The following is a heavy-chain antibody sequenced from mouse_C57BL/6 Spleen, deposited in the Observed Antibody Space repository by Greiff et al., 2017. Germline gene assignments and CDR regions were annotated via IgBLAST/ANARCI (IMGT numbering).Heavy chain of an antibody. Sequence: VQLQQPGAELARPGASVKMSCKASGYTFTSYTMHWVKQRPGQGLEWIGYINPSSGYTKYNQKVKDKATLTADKSSSTADMQLSSLTSEDSAVYYCARHSSGYVGGMDYWGQGTSVTVSS. CDR2: INPSSGYT. CDR3: ARHSSGYVGGMDY. D-gene: IGHD3-2*02. J-gene: IGHJ4*01. V-gene: IGHV1-4*01. CDR1: GYTFTSYT.